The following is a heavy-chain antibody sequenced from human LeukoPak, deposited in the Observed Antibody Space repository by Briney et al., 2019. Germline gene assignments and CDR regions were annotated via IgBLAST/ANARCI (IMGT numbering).Heavy chain of an antibody. CDR1: GFTFSDYG. J-gene: IGHJ4*02. CDR2: IWYDGSNK. Sequence: PGGSLRLSCAASGFTFSDYGMHWVRQAPGKGLEWVAGIWYDGSNKYYADSVKGRFTISRDNSRNTLYLQMNSLRAEDTAVYYCVRELPPVVQYYFDYWGPGTLVTVSS. V-gene: IGHV3-33*01. D-gene: IGHD3-22*01. CDR3: VRELPPVVQYYFDY.